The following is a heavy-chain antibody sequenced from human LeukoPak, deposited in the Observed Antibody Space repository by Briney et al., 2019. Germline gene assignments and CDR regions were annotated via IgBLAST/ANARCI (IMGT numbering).Heavy chain of an antibody. D-gene: IGHD3-10*01. J-gene: IGHJ4*02. Sequence: GASVKVSCKASGYTFTGYYIHWVRQAPGQGLEWMGWINPNSSGTNYTQKFQGRVTMTRDTSFSTAYMELSNLRSDDTSIYYCARGYGSGSYYHFDFWGQGTLVTVSS. CDR1: GYTFTGYY. CDR3: ARGYGSGSYYHFDF. V-gene: IGHV1-2*02. CDR2: INPNSSGT.